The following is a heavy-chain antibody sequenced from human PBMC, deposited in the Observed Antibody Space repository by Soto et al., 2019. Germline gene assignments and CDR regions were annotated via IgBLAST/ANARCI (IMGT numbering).Heavy chain of an antibody. J-gene: IGHJ4*02. CDR1: GYTFTSYG. CDR3: ARRGSCLVDF. CDR2: ISIYNGHT. Sequence: GASVKVSCKASGYTFTSYGITWVRQAPGQGLEWMGWISIYNGHTEFAQKFQGRVTMTTDISTTTAYMELRSLKFDDTARYYCARRGSCLVDFWGQGPSVTVSS. D-gene: IGHD3-9*01. V-gene: IGHV1-18*04.